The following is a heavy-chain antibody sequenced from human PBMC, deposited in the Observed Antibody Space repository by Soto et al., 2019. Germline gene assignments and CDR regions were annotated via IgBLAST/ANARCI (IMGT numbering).Heavy chain of an antibody. CDR3: ARVSSGYAPAPFDY. J-gene: IGHJ4*02. V-gene: IGHV1-69*13. D-gene: IGHD3-22*01. Sequence: SVKVSCKASGGTFSSYAISWVRQAPGQGLEWMGGIIPIFGTANYAQKFQGRVTVTADESTSTAYMELSSLRSEDTAVYYCARVSSGYAPAPFDYWGQGTLVTVSS. CDR1: GGTFSSYA. CDR2: IIPIFGTA.